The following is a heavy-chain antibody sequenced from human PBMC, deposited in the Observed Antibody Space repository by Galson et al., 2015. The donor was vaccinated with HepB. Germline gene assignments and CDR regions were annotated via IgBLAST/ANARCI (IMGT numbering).Heavy chain of an antibody. CDR1: GFTFSSYS. D-gene: IGHD4-11*01. V-gene: IGHV3-21*01. J-gene: IGHJ4*02. CDR3: ARDLPKAAYSNYEGGKN. Sequence: SLRLSCAASGFTFSSYSMNWVRQAPGKGLEWVSSISSSSSYIYYADSVKGRFTISRDNAKNSLYLQMNSLRAEDTAVYYCARDLPKAAYSNYEGGKNWGQGTLVTVSS. CDR2: ISSSSSYI.